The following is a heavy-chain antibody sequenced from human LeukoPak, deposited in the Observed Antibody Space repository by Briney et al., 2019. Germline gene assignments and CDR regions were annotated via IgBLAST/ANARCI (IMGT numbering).Heavy chain of an antibody. D-gene: IGHD4-11*01. CDR3: ARVALRPIDYSNPEFDP. V-gene: IGHV3-48*01. Sequence: DPGGSLRLSCAASGFTFSSYSMNWVRQAPGQGLEWASYTTSDSTTMFYADSVKGRFTASRDNAENSTYLQMNSLRAEDTAVYYCARVALRPIDYSNPEFDPWGQGTLVTVSS. CDR2: TTSDSTTM. CDR1: GFTFSSYS. J-gene: IGHJ5*02.